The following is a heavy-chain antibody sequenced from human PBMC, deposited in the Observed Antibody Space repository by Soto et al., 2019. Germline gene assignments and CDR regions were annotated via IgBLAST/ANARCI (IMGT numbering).Heavy chain of an antibody. CDR3: ASGGNLGY. D-gene: IGHD2-15*01. Sequence: QVQLQESGPGLVKPSETLSLTCTVSGGSISSYYWSWIRQPPGKGLEWIGYIYYSGSTNYNPSLESRVTISVDTSKNQFSLKLSSVTAAYTAVYDCASGGNLGYWGQGTLVTVSS. CDR1: GGSISSYY. V-gene: IGHV4-59*01. J-gene: IGHJ4*02. CDR2: IYYSGST.